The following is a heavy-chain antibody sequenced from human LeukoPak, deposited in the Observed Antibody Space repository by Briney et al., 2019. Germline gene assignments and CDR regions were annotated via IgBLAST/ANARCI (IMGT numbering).Heavy chain of an antibody. J-gene: IGHJ3*02. D-gene: IGHD3-22*01. CDR3: ARGNYYDSSTYYRAFDI. V-gene: IGHV4-61*05. Sequence: SETLSLTCTVSGGSISTSNYYWGWIRQPPGKGLEWIGYIYYSGSINYNPSLKSRVTISVDTSKTQFSLKLSSVTAADTAMYYCARGNYYDSSTYYRAFDIWGQGTMVTVSS. CDR2: IYYSGSI. CDR1: GGSISTSNYY.